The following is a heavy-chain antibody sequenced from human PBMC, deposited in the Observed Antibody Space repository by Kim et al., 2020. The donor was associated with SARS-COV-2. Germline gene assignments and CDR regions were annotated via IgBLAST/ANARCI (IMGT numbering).Heavy chain of an antibody. J-gene: IGHJ2*01. CDR3: ARGHVEMATISYWYFDL. V-gene: IGHV1-69*01. D-gene: IGHD5-12*01. Sequence: CQGRVTITADESTSTAYMELSSLRSEDTAVYYCARGHVEMATISYWYFDLWGRGTLVTVSS.